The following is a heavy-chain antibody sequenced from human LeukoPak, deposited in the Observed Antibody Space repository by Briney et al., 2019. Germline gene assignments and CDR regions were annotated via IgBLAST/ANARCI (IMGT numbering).Heavy chain of an antibody. CDR2: INSDGSST. V-gene: IGHV3-74*01. Sequence: PGGSLRLSCAASGFTFSSYWMHWVRQAPGKGLVLVSRINSDGSSTSYADSVKGRFTISRDNTKNTLYLQMNSLRAEDTALYYCARVPPDDYGDYYYFDYWGQGTLVTVSS. D-gene: IGHD4-17*01. CDR1: GFTFSSYW. J-gene: IGHJ4*02. CDR3: ARVPPDDYGDYYYFDY.